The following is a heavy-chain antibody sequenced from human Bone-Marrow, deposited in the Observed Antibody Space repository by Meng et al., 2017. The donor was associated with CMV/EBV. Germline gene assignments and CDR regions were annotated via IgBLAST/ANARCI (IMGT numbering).Heavy chain of an antibody. CDR2: ISGSGGST. J-gene: IGHJ4*02. CDR1: GFTFSSYA. V-gene: IGHV3-23*01. Sequence: GESLKISCAASGFTFSSYAMSWVRQAPGKGLEWVSAISGSGGSTYYADSVKGRFTISRDNSKHTLYLQMNSLRAEDTAVYYCAKKLEYYDSSGSFDYWGQGTLVTVSS. CDR3: AKKLEYYDSSGSFDY. D-gene: IGHD3-22*01.